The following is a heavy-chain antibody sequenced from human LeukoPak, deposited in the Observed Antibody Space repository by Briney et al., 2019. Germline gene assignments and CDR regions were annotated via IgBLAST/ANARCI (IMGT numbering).Heavy chain of an antibody. CDR1: GFTFSSYS. Sequence: PGGSLRLSCAASGFTFSSYSMNWVRQAPGKGMEWVLYISQSSYRIYHADSVKGRFTISRDNAKTSLYLQMDSLRVEDTAVYYCARDLLNDEGSSHFFDQWGQGTLVTVAS. J-gene: IGHJ4*02. V-gene: IGHV3-48*04. CDR2: ISQSSYRI. CDR3: ARDLLNDEGSSHFFDQ. D-gene: IGHD2-2*01.